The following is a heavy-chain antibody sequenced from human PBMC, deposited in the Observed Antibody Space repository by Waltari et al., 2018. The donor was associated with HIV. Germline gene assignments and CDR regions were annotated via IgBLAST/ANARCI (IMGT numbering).Heavy chain of an antibody. V-gene: IGHV4-30-2*01. CDR3: ARGDPDYGMDG. Sequence: QLRLQESASGLVKPSQTLSLTCVVSGGSISSGGYSWSWIRQPPGKGLEWIGNIYHSGISFYTPSLKSRVTISVDRAKNQLTLNLTSVAAAHTGVYFCARGDPDYGMDGWGQGTTVTVS. CDR2: IYHSGIS. CDR1: GGSISSGGYS. J-gene: IGHJ6*02.